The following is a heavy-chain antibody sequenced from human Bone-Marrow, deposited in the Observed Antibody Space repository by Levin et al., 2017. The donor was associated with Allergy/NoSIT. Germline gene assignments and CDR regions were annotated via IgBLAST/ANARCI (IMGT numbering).Heavy chain of an antibody. J-gene: IGHJ3*01. D-gene: IGHD2-15*01. V-gene: IGHV3-21*01. CDR1: GFTFSIYS. CDR3: ERDSIGDGRMAHKEAIER. Sequence: GGSLRLSCTVSGFTFSIYSINWVRQAPGKGLEWVSSISSSGSDMYYVDSVRGRFTISRDNANNSLTLQMNSLRAEDTAVYYCERDSIGDGRMAHKEAIERWGQGTMVSVSS. CDR2: ISSSGSDM.